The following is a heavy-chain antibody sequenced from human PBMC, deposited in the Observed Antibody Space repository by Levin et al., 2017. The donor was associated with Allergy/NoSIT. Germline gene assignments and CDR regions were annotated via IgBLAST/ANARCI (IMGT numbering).Heavy chain of an antibody. CDR3: ARDIVVVPAAGNYYYYGMDV. V-gene: IGHV3-30*04. CDR2: ISYDGSNK. D-gene: IGHD2-2*01. CDR1: GFTFSSYA. J-gene: IGHJ6*02. Sequence: GGSLRLSCAASGFTFSSYAMHWVRQAPGKGLEWVAVISYDGSNKYCADSVKGRFTISRDNSKNTLYLQMNSLRAEDTAVYYCARDIVVVPAAGNYYYYGMDVWGQGTTVTVSS.